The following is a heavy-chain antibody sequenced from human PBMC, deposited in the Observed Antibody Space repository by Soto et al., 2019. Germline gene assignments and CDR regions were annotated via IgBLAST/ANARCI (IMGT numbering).Heavy chain of an antibody. V-gene: IGHV4-34*01. CDR1: GGSFSGYY. D-gene: IGHD3-9*01. Sequence: SETLSLTCAVYGGSFSGYYWSWIRQPPGKGLEWIGEINHSGSTNYNPSLKSRVTISVDTSKNQFSLKLSSVTAADTAVYYCARGHKLRYFDWLLSAAFDIWGQGTMVTVSS. CDR3: ARGHKLRYFDWLLSAAFDI. CDR2: INHSGST. J-gene: IGHJ3*02.